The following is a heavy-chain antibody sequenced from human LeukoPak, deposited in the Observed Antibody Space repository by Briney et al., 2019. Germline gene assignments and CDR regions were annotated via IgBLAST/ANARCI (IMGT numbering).Heavy chain of an antibody. J-gene: IGHJ6*03. D-gene: IGHD1-26*01. CDR1: GFTFSTYG. V-gene: IGHV3-30*18. Sequence: GGSLRLSCAGSGFTFSTYGMHWVRQAPGKGLEGVAVISYDGSKKYYADSVKGRFTISRDDSKNTLYLQMNSLRAEDTAVYYCAKVAEVGATGYYYYMDVWGKGTTVTISS. CDR3: AKVAEVGATGYYYYMDV. CDR2: ISYDGSKK.